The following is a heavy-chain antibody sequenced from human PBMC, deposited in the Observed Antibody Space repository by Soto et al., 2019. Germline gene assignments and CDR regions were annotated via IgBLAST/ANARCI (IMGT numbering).Heavy chain of an antibody. D-gene: IGHD3-9*01. V-gene: IGHV4-30-4*01. J-gene: IGHJ4*02. Sequence: SETLSLTCTVSGGSISSGDYYWSWIRQPPGKGLEWIGYIYYSGSTYYNPSLKSRVTISVDTSKNQLSLKLSSVTAADTAVYYCARGKRGFDWLFEILESFDYWGQGTLVTVSS. CDR1: GGSISSGDYY. CDR3: ARGKRGFDWLFEILESFDY. CDR2: IYYSGST.